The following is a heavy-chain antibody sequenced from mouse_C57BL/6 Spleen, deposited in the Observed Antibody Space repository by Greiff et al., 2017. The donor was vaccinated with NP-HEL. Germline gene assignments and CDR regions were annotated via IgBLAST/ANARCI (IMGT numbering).Heavy chain of an antibody. D-gene: IGHD1-1*02. CDR3: AREAKGGYFDY. CDR1: GFTFSSYA. Sequence: EVMLVESGGGLVKPGGSLKLSCAASGFTFSSYAMSWVRQTPEKRLEWVATISDGGSYTYYPDNVKGRFTISRDNAKNNLYLQMSHLKSEDTAMYYCAREAKGGYFDYWGQGTTLTVSS. CDR2: ISDGGSYT. V-gene: IGHV5-4*01. J-gene: IGHJ2*01.